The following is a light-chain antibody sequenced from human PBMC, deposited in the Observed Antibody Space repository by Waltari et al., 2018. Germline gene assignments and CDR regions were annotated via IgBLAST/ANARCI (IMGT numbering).Light chain of an antibody. J-gene: IGKJ4*01. CDR3: QQRSNWPLT. CDR1: QSVSSY. CDR2: DVF. Sequence: EIVLTQSPATLSLSPGERATLSCRASQSVSSYLVWYQQKPGQAPRLLIYDVFNRATGIPARFSGSGSGIDFTLTISSLEPEDFAVYYCQQRSNWPLTFGGGTKVESK. V-gene: IGKV3-11*01.